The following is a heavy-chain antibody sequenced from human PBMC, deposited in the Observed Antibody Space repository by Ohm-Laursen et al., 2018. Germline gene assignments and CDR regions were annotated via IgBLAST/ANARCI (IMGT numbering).Heavy chain of an antibody. D-gene: IGHD3-10*01. V-gene: IGHV1-8*01. CDR2: MNPNSGNT. Sequence: SVKVSCKASGYTFTSYDINWVRQATGQGLEWMGWMNPNSGNTGYAQKFQGRVTMTRNTSISTAYMELSSLRAEDTAVYYCARDQGQMVRGELYGMDVWGQGTTVTVSS. CDR3: ARDQGQMVRGELYGMDV. J-gene: IGHJ6*02. CDR1: GYTFTSYD.